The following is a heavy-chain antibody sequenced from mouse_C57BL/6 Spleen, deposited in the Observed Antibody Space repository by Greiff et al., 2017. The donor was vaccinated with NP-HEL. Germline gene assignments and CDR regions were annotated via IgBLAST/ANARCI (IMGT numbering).Heavy chain of an antibody. CDR2: IDPSDSET. D-gene: IGHD1-1*01. V-gene: IGHV1-52*01. Sequence: VQLQQPGAELVRPGSSVKLSCKASGYTFTSYWMHWVKQRPIQGLEWIGNIDPSDSETHYNQKFKDKATLTVDKSSSTAYMQLISLTSEDSAVYYCARRGYYGSSYGWYFDYWGQGTTLTVSS. CDR1: GYTFTSYW. CDR3: ARRGYYGSSYGWYFDY. J-gene: IGHJ2*01.